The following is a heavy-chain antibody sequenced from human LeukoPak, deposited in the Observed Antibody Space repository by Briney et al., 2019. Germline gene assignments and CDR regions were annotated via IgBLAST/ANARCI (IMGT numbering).Heavy chain of an antibody. Sequence: SDTLSLTCTVSGGSISSHYWSWLRQPPGKGLEWIRYIYYSGSNNYNPSLKSRVTISVDTSKNQFSLKLSSVTAADTAVYYCARCTSGRNYYYYMDVWGKGTTVTVSS. CDR1: GGSISSHY. V-gene: IGHV4-59*07. CDR2: IYYSGSN. CDR3: ARCTSGRNYYYYMDV. D-gene: IGHD1-26*01. J-gene: IGHJ6*03.